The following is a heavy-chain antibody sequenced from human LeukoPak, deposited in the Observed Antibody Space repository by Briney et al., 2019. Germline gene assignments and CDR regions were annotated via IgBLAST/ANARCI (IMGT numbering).Heavy chain of an antibody. Sequence: SETLSLTCAVYGGSFSGYYWSWIRQLPGKGLEWVGEINHSGSTNYNPSLKSRVTISVDTSKNQFSLKLSSVTAADTAVYYCARPAVAGTNLVAFDIWGQGTMVTVSS. CDR2: INHSGST. CDR1: GGSFSGYY. J-gene: IGHJ3*02. V-gene: IGHV4-34*01. D-gene: IGHD6-19*01. CDR3: ARPAVAGTNLVAFDI.